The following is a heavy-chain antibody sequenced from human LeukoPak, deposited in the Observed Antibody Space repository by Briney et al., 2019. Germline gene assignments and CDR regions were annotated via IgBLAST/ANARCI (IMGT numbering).Heavy chain of an antibody. Sequence: PGGSLRLSCAASGFTFNSYVMSWVRQAPGKGLEWVSDISGSGGSTHYADSVKGRFTISRDNSKNTLYLQVNSLRAEDTALYYCAKDELLVRGAAFDIWGRGTMVTVSS. D-gene: IGHD3-10*01. CDR2: ISGSGGST. CDR1: GFTFNSYV. CDR3: AKDELLVRGAAFDI. J-gene: IGHJ3*02. V-gene: IGHV3-23*01.